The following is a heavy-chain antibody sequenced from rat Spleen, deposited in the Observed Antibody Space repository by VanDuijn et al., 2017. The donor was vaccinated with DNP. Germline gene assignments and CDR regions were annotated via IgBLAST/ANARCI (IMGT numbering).Heavy chain of an antibody. CDR2: ITAGGEYT. J-gene: IGHJ2*01. Sequence: EVQLVESGGDLVQPGRSLKLSCVTSGFTFSYYWMTWIRQVPGKGLEWVASITAGGEYTYSPDSVKGRFTISRDNTKNTLYLQMNSLRSEDTATYYCARGGRSYFDYWCHGVMVTVSS. D-gene: IGHD1-11*01. V-gene: IGHV5-31*01. CDR3: ARGGRSYFDY. CDR1: GFTFSYYW.